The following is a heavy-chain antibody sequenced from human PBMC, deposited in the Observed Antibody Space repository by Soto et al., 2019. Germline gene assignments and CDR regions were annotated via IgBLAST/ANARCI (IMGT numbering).Heavy chain of an antibody. V-gene: IGHV4-34*01. J-gene: IGHJ4*02. CDR1: GGSFSGYY. CDR3: ARGVASVVTSYFDN. CDR2: INHSGST. Sequence: QVQLQQWGAGLLKPSETLSLTCAVYGGSFSGYYWSWIRQPPGKGLEWIGEINHSGSTNYNPSLKSRVTISVDTSKNQFSLKLSSVTAADTAVYYCARGVASVVTSYFDNWGQGTLVTVSS. D-gene: IGHD2-21*02.